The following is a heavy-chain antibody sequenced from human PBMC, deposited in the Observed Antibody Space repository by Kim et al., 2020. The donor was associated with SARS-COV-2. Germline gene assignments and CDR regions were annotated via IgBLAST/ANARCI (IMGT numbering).Heavy chain of an antibody. CDR1: GYTFSNYG. Sequence: ASVKVSCKTSGYTFSNYGISWLRQAPGQGLEWLGWISIYNGNTKHAQKLQGRVTMTTDTSTSTAYMELRSLTSADTAVYFCARDKDISGFYSRAFEIGG. CDR2: ISIYNGNT. D-gene: IGHD3-22*01. V-gene: IGHV1-18*01. CDR3: ARDKDISGFYSRAFEI. J-gene: IGHJ3*02.